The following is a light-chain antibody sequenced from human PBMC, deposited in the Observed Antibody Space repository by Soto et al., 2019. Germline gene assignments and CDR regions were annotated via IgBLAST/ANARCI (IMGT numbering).Light chain of an antibody. CDR2: DAS. Sequence: GDRVTITCRASQSISSWLAWYQQKPGKAPKLLIYDASSLESGVPPRFSGSGSGTEFTLTISSLQPDDFATYYCQQYNSYSRTFGQGTKLEIK. V-gene: IGKV1-5*01. CDR1: QSISSW. J-gene: IGKJ2*02. CDR3: QQYNSYSRT.